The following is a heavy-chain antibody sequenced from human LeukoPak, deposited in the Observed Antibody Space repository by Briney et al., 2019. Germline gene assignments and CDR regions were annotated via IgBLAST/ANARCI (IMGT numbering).Heavy chain of an antibody. CDR2: IYAGDSST. J-gene: IGHJ4*02. V-gene: IGHV5-51*01. CDR3: ARHSCYDS. D-gene: IGHD3-16*01. CDR1: GFTFSSYS. Sequence: LGESLKISCKGSGFTFSSYSFAWVRQMPGKGLEWMGVIYAGDSSTTYSPSFQGQVTISVDKSISTAYLQWSSLKASDSAIYYCARHSCYDSWGQGALVTVSS.